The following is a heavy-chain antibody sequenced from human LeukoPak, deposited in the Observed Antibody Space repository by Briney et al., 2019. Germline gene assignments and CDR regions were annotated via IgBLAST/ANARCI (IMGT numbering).Heavy chain of an antibody. D-gene: IGHD1-26*01. CDR3: AREVGATPTDAFDI. CDR1: GGSISSGGYY. Sequence: PSQTLSLTCTVSGGSISSGGYYWSWIRQPPGKGLEWIGYIYHSGSTFYNPSLKSRVTISVDTSKNQFSLKLSSVTAADTAVYYCAREVGATPTDAFDIWGQGTMVTVSS. V-gene: IGHV4-30-2*01. CDR2: IYHSGST. J-gene: IGHJ3*02.